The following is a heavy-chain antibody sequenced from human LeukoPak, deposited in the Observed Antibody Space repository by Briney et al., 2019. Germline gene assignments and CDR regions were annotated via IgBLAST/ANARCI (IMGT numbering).Heavy chain of an antibody. V-gene: IGHV3-23*01. J-gene: IGHJ4*02. Sequence: GGSLRFSCAASGFTFSSNALSWVPKGPGKGLEGVLGINADDGSTYSADSVKGRFTISRDNSKNTLSLQLNSLRAEDTAVYYCAKDATRTSGLYYFDYWGQGTLVAVSS. CDR2: INADDGST. D-gene: IGHD6-19*01. CDR1: GFTFSSNA. CDR3: AKDATRTSGLYYFDY.